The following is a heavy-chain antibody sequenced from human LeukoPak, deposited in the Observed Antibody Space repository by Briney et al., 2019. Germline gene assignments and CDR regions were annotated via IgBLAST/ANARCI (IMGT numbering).Heavy chain of an antibody. D-gene: IGHD3-16*01. CDR2: ISSNGGST. CDR3: ARERLITVGYYFDY. CDR1: GFTFSSYA. J-gene: IGHJ4*02. V-gene: IGHV3-64*01. Sequence: GGSLRLSCAASGFTFSSYAMHWVRQAPGKGLEYVSAISSNGGSTYYANSVKGRFTISRDNSKNTLYLQMGSPRAEDMAVYYCARERLITVGYYFDYWGQGTLVTVSS.